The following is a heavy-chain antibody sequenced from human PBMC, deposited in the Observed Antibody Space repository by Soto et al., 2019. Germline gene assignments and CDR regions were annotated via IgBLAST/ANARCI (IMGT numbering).Heavy chain of an antibody. CDR3: SRHGTRLVRGGLYYFDY. Sequence: GESLKISCEGSGNSFTNHWISWVRQMPGKGLEWMGRIDPSDSYTSYSPSFQGRVIISVDKSISTAYLQWSSLEASDTATYYCSRHGTRLVRGGLYYFDYWGRGTLVTVSS. J-gene: IGHJ4*02. CDR1: GNSFTNHW. CDR2: IDPSDSYT. V-gene: IGHV5-10-1*01. D-gene: IGHD3-10*01.